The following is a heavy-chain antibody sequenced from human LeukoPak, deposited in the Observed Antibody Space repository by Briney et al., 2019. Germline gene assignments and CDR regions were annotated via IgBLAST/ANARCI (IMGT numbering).Heavy chain of an antibody. Sequence: PSETLSLTCTVSGDSISRGYSWACLRQLPGKGLEWIGSINRSGNTYYKPSFKSRGTISRDTSTNQYSLKMSSVTAADTSVYYCASVGPAADYWGQGTMVTVSS. J-gene: IGHJ4*02. CDR2: INRSGNT. CDR3: ASVGPAADY. V-gene: IGHV4-38-2*02. CDR1: GDSISRGYS.